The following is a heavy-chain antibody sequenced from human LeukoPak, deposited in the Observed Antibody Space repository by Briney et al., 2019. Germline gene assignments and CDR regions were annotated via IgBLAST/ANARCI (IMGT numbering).Heavy chain of an antibody. D-gene: IGHD2-15*01. CDR1: GYTFTSYA. CDR2: INTNTGNP. Sequence: GASVKVSCKASGYTFTSYAMNWVRQAPGQGLEWMGRINTNTGNPTYAQGFTGRFVFSLDTSVSTAYLQISSLKAEDTAVYYCARGRDPACSGGSCYSSWDYYYYYMDVWGKGTTVTVSS. J-gene: IGHJ6*03. V-gene: IGHV7-4-1*02. CDR3: ARGRDPACSGGSCYSSWDYYYYYMDV.